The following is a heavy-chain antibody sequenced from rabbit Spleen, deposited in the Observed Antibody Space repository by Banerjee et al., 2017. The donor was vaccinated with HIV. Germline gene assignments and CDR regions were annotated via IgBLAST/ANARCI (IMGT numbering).Heavy chain of an antibody. V-gene: IGHV1S40*01. J-gene: IGHJ4*01. CDR3: ARRYDANHYYGHFNL. D-gene: IGHD1-1*01. CDR1: GLDFSGDSY. Sequence: QSLEESGGGLVKPGASLTLTCKASGLDFSGDSYDSYMCWVRQAPGKGLEWIGCIYSGSSGSTAYANWAKGRFTISKTSSTTVTLQMTSLTAADTATYFCARRYDANHYYGHFNLWGPGTLVTVS. CDR2: IYSGSSGST.